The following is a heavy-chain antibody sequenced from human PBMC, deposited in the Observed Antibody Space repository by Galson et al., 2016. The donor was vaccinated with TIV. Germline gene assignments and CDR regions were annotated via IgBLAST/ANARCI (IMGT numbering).Heavy chain of an antibody. V-gene: IGHV5-51*03. D-gene: IGHD3-22*01. CDR3: ARRADSSGCYYSFDY. CDR1: GYSFTSYW. Sequence: QSGAEVKKPGESLKISCKGSGYSFTSYWIGWVRQMPGKGLEWMGIIYPGDSDTRYSPSFQGQVTISADKSISTAYLQWSSLKASDTAMYYCARRADSSGCYYSFDYWGQGTLVTVSS. J-gene: IGHJ4*02. CDR2: IYPGDSDT.